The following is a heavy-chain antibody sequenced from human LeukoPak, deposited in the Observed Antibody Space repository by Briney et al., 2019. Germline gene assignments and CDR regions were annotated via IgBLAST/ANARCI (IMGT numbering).Heavy chain of an antibody. D-gene: IGHD3-22*01. CDR1: GDSIGSYY. J-gene: IGHJ4*02. V-gene: IGHV4-59*01. CDR2: VYYFGST. Sequence: PSETLSLTCTVSGDSIGSYYWNWVRQSPGEGMEWVGYVYYFGSTMYNPSLKSRVNISVNSSTNQFSLSVSSVTVADTAVYFCARTPKYFFDDSDSFYFDYWGQGALVTVSS. CDR3: ARTPKYFFDDSDSFYFDY.